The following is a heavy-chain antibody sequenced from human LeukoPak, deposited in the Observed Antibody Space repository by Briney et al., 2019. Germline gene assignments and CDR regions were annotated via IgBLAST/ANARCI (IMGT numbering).Heavy chain of an antibody. CDR2: IYHSGST. Sequence: SETLSLTCTVSGYSISSGYYWGWIRQPPGKGLEWIGSIYHSGSTYYNPSLKSRVTISVDTSKNQFSLKLSSVTAADTAVYYCAFYDSSGHVDYWGQGTLVTVSS. J-gene: IGHJ4*02. D-gene: IGHD3-22*01. CDR1: GYSISSGYY. V-gene: IGHV4-38-2*02. CDR3: AFYDSSGHVDY.